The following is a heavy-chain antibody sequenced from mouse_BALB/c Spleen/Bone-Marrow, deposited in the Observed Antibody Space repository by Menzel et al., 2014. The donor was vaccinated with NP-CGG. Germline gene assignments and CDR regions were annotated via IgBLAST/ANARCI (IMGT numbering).Heavy chain of an antibody. CDR3: ARGWDWFAY. D-gene: IGHD4-1*01. CDR1: GYTFTSYW. J-gene: IGHJ3*01. CDR2: IYPGDGDT. Sequence: QVQLKQSGAELARPGASVKLSCKASGYTFTSYWMQWVKQRLGQGLEWIGAIYPGDGDTRYTQKFKGKATLTADKSSSTAYMQLSSLASEDSAVYYCARGWDWFAYWGQGTLVTVSA. V-gene: IGHV1-87*01.